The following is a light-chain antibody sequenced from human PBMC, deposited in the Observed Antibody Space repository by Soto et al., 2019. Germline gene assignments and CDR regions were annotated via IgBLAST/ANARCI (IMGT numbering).Light chain of an antibody. CDR1: QSISSW. CDR2: DAS. CDR3: QQYNSYPWT. J-gene: IGKJ1*01. V-gene: IGKV1-5*01. Sequence: IQMTQSPSTLSASVGDGVTIACRASQSISSWLAWYQQKPGKAPQLLIYDASSVQSGVPSRFSGIGSGTEFTLTISSLQPDDFATYYFQQYNSYPWTFGQGTKVEI.